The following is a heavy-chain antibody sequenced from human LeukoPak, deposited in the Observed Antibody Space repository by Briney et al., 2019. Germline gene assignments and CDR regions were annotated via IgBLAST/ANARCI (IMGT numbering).Heavy chain of an antibody. CDR3: ARGMGVLVPAATWFDP. CDR2: INPNSGGT. J-gene: IGHJ5*02. D-gene: IGHD2-2*01. Sequence: ASLKVSCKASGYTFIAYYMHWVRQAPGQGLEWMGWINPNSGGTNYAQKFQGRVTMTRDTSISTAYMDLSRLRSDDTAVYYCARGMGVLVPAATWFDPWGQGTLVTVSS. CDR1: GYTFIAYY. V-gene: IGHV1-2*02.